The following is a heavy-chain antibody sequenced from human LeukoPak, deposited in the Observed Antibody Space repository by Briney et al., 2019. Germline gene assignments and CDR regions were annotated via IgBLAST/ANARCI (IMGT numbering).Heavy chain of an antibody. J-gene: IGHJ4*02. V-gene: IGHV1-2*02. CDR3: ARVFYYGSGSYPYFDY. D-gene: IGHD3-10*01. Sequence: AASVKVSCKASGYTFTGYYMHWVRQAPGQGLEWMGWINPNSGGTNYAQKFQGRVTMTRDTSISTAYMELSRLRSDDTAVYYCARVFYYGSGSYPYFDYWGQGTLVTVSS. CDR1: GYTFTGYY. CDR2: INPNSGGT.